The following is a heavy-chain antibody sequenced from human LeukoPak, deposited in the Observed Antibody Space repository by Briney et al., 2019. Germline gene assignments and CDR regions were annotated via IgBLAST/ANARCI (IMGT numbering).Heavy chain of an antibody. CDR2: IKQDGSEK. V-gene: IGHV3-7*04. Sequence: PGGSLRLSCAASGFTFSSYWMSWARQAPGKGLEWVANIKQDGSEKYYVDSVKGRFTISRDNAKNSLYLQMNSLRAEDTAVYYCATEKTAMVDMLTAFFDYWGQGTLVTVSS. D-gene: IGHD5-18*01. CDR3: ATEKTAMVDMLTAFFDY. CDR1: GFTFSSYW. J-gene: IGHJ4*02.